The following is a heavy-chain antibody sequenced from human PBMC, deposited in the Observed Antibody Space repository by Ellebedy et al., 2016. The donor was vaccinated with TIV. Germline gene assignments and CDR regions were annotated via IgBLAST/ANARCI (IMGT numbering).Heavy chain of an antibody. D-gene: IGHD5-24*01. V-gene: IGHV3-64*01. J-gene: IGHJ4*02. CDR3: ARDEMAN. CDR1: GFTFSSYA. Sequence: GGSLRLXXAASGFTFSSYAMHWVRQAPGKGLEYVSAISSNGGSTYYANSVKGRFTISRDNSKNTLYLQMGSLRAEDMAVYYCARDEMANWGQGTLVTVSS. CDR2: ISSNGGST.